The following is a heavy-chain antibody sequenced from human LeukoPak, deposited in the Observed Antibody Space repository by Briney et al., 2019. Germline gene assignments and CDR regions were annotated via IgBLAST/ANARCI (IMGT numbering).Heavy chain of an antibody. CDR2: IYTSGST. CDR3: ARDLYYYDSSGPFDY. D-gene: IGHD3-22*01. Sequence: SETLSLTCTVSGGSTSSYYWSWIRQPAGEGLEWSGRIYTSGSTNYNPSLKSRVTMSVDTSKNQFSLKLSSVTAADTAVYYCARDLYYYDSSGPFDYWGQGTLVTVSS. CDR1: GGSTSSYY. J-gene: IGHJ4*02. V-gene: IGHV4-4*07.